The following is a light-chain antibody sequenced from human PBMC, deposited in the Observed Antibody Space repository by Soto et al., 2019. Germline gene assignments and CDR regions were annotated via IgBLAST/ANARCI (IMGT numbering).Light chain of an antibody. Sequence: QSALTQPASVSGSPGQSITISCTGTSSDVGGYKYVSWYQQHPDKAPKLMIYEVSNRPSGVSTRFSGSKSGNTASLTISGLQAEDEGDYYCSTYINSITFVIFGGGTKLTVL. CDR1: SSDVGGYKY. CDR3: STYINSITFVI. J-gene: IGLJ2*01. V-gene: IGLV2-14*01. CDR2: EVS.